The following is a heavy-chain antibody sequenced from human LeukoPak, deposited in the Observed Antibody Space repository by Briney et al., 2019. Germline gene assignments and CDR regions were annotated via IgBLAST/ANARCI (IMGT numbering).Heavy chain of an antibody. J-gene: IGHJ6*02. Sequence: GASVKVSCKASGGTFSSYAISWVRQAPGQGLEWMGRIIPILGIANYAQKFQGRVTITADKSTSTAYMELSSLRSENTAVYYCARVVASGSGWYFHYYGMDVWGQGTTVTVSS. CDR1: GGTFSSYA. CDR2: IIPILGIA. D-gene: IGHD6-19*01. CDR3: ARVVASGSGWYFHYYGMDV. V-gene: IGHV1-69*04.